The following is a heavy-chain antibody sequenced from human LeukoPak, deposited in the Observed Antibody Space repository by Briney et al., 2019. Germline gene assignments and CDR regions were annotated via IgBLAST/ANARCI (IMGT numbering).Heavy chain of an antibody. CDR1: GYTFTSYG. CDR3: ARDPPPYCGGDCYSDY. V-gene: IGHV1-18*01. Sequence: GASVKVSCKASGYTFTSYGISWVRQAPGQGLEWMGWISAYNGNTNYAQKLQGRVTMTTDISTSTAYMELRSLRSDDTAVYYCARDPPPYCGGDCYSDYWGQGTLVTVSS. CDR2: ISAYNGNT. J-gene: IGHJ4*02. D-gene: IGHD2-21*02.